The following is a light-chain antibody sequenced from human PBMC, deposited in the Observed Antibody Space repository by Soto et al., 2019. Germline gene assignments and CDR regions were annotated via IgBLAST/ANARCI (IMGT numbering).Light chain of an antibody. CDR3: QQYNNWPLT. Sequence: EIVMTQSPATLSVSPGERATLSCRASQGVGTVLAWYQQKPGQAPRLLIFHASTRAAGIPARFSGSGSGTAFTLTISSLQSEDFGVYYCQQYNNWPLTFGGGTKVEI. CDR1: QGVGTV. CDR2: HAS. V-gene: IGKV3D-15*01. J-gene: IGKJ4*01.